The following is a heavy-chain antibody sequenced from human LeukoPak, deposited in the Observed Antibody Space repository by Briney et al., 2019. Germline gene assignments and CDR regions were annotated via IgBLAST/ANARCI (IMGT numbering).Heavy chain of an antibody. Sequence: QPGGSLLLSCAASGFTFSSYGMHWVRQAPGKGLEWVAVISYDGSNKYYADSVKGRFTISRDNSKNTLYLQMNSLRAEDTAVYYCAKDGVLVGYYYYYMDVWGKGTTVTVSS. J-gene: IGHJ6*03. V-gene: IGHV3-30*18. CDR3: AKDGVLVGYYYYYMDV. CDR2: ISYDGSNK. CDR1: GFTFSSYG. D-gene: IGHD3-3*01.